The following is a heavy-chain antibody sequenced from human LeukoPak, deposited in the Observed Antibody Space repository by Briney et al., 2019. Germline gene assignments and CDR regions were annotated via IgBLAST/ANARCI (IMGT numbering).Heavy chain of an antibody. J-gene: IGHJ4*02. CDR3: ARDGPDYGDYINFDY. D-gene: IGHD4-17*01. Sequence: SVKVSCKASGGTFSSYAISWVRQAPGQGLEWMGGIIPIFGTANYAQKFQGRVTITADKSTSTAYMELRSLRSDDTGVYYCARDGPDYGDYINFDYWGQGTLVTVSS. V-gene: IGHV1-69*06. CDR1: GGTFSSYA. CDR2: IIPIFGTA.